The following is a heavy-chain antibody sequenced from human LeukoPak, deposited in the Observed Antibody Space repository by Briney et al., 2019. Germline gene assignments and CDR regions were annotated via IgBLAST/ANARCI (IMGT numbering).Heavy chain of an antibody. V-gene: IGHV5-51*01. Sequence: GESLQISCKGSGYSFNNYWIGWVRQMPGKGLEWMGIIYPGDSDTRYRPSLQGQVTISADKSISTAYLQWSSLKASDTALYYCARISGTYQRYYFDYWGQGTLVTVSS. CDR3: ARISGTYQRYYFDY. CDR1: GYSFNNYW. D-gene: IGHD1-26*01. J-gene: IGHJ4*02. CDR2: IYPGDSDT.